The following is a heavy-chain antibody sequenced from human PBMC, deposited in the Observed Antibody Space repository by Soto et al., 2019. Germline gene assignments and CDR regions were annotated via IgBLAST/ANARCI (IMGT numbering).Heavy chain of an antibody. D-gene: IGHD6-13*01. V-gene: IGHV3-30-3*01. CDR2: ISYDGSNK. J-gene: IGHJ6*02. Sequence: GGSLRLSCAASGFTFSSYAMHWVRQAPGKGLEWVAVISYDGSNKYYADSVKGRFTISRDNSKNTLYLQMNSLRAEDTAVYYCARDREGSSWSYYYGMDVWGQGTTVTVS. CDR3: ARDREGSSWSYYYGMDV. CDR1: GFTFSSYA.